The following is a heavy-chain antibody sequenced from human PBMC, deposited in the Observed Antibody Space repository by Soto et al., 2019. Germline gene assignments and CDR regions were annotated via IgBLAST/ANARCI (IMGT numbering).Heavy chain of an antibody. CDR3: ASIGGIVATISFGEDY. V-gene: IGHV4-30-4*01. J-gene: IGHJ4*02. Sequence: PSETLSLTCTVSGGSISSGDYYWSWIRQPPGKGLEWIGYIYYSGSTYYNPSLKSRVTISVDTSKNQFSLKLSSVTAADTAVYYCASIGGIVATISFGEDYWGQGTLVTVSS. CDR1: GGSISSGDYY. CDR2: IYYSGST. D-gene: IGHD5-12*01.